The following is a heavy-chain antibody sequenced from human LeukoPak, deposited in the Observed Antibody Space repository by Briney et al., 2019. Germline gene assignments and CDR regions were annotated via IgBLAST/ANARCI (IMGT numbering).Heavy chain of an antibody. CDR3: AKRDGYCSSTSCLYYYYMGV. V-gene: IGHV3-23*01. D-gene: IGHD2-2*01. J-gene: IGHJ6*03. Sequence: GGSLRLSCAASGFTLSSYAMSWVRQAPGKGLEWVSGISGSGGSTYYADSVKGRFTISRDNSKNTLYLQMNSLRAEDTAVYYCAKRDGYCSSTSCLYYYYMGVLGKGTTVTVSS. CDR1: GFTLSSYA. CDR2: ISGSGGST.